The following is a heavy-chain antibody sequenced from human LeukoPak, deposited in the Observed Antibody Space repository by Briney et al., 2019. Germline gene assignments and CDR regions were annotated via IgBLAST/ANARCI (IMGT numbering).Heavy chain of an antibody. CDR1: GFTFSSYG. CDR2: IWYDGSNK. Sequence: GGSLRLSCAASGFTFSSYGMHWVRQAPGKGLEWVAVIWYDGSNKYYADSVKGRFTISRDNSKNTLYLQMNSLRAEDTAVYYCAKDNFGEVVPAAIDYWGQGTLVTVSS. CDR3: AKDNFGEVVPAAIDY. V-gene: IGHV3-33*06. D-gene: IGHD2-2*01. J-gene: IGHJ4*02.